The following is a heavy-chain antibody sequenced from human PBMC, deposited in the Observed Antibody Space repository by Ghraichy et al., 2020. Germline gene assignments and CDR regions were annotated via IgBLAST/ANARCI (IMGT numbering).Heavy chain of an antibody. CDR1: GGSLSGYY. CDR2: VYNSGST. D-gene: IGHD2-15*01. CDR3: ARLGNPATPSPIY. J-gene: IGHJ4*02. Sequence: SETLSLTCTVSGGSLSGYYWSWIRQPPGKGQEWIAYVYNSGSTNYNPSLKSRVTMSVDTSKNQFSLKLSSVTAADAAVYYCARLGNPATPSPIYWGQGTLVTVSS. V-gene: IGHV4-59*01.